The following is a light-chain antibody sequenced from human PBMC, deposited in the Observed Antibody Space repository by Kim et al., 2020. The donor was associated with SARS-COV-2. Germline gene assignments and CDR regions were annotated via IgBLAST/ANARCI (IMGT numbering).Light chain of an antibody. CDR2: DNS. CDR1: SSNIGSGYD. Sequence: RVLISSPGRSSNIGSGYDVYWYHQIPGPAPKLLNFDNSDRPSGVPDRFSASKSGTSASLAITGLQVEDEAAYYCQSYDISLSAWVFGGGTQLTVL. V-gene: IGLV1-40*01. CDR3: QSYDISLSAWV. J-gene: IGLJ3*02.